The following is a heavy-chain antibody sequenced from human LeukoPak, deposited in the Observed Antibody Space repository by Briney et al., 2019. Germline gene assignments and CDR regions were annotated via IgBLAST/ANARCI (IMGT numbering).Heavy chain of an antibody. Sequence: GGSLRLSCAASGFTFSDFAMSWVRLAPGKGLEWVSSIEKNAGGAYYADSVKGRFTVSRDNSKDTLYLQMSSLRVEDTALYYCAKQEGALIENWCFDHWGLGTLVTVSS. CDR1: GFTFSDFA. V-gene: IGHV3-23*01. J-gene: IGHJ4*02. CDR3: AKQEGALIENWCFDH. CDR2: IEKNAGGA. D-gene: IGHD1-26*01.